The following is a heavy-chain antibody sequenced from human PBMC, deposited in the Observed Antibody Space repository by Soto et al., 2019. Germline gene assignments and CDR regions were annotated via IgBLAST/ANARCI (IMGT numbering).Heavy chain of an antibody. CDR2: ISAYNGNT. CDR3: AREYYDFWSGDLTQGDRDYYYYYYMDV. D-gene: IGHD3-3*01. Sequence: ASVKVSCKASGYTFTSYGISWVRQAPGQGLEWMGWISAYNGNTNYAQKLQGRVTMTTDTSTSTAYMELRSLRSDDTAVYYCAREYYDFWSGDLTQGDRDYYYYYYMDVWGKGTTVTVSS. CDR1: GYTFTSYG. J-gene: IGHJ6*03. V-gene: IGHV1-18*01.